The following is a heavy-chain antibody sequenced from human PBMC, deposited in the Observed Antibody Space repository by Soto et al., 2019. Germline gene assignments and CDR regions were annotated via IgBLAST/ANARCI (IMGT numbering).Heavy chain of an antibody. Sequence: EVQLVESGGGLVQPGGSLKLSCTASGFTFSTSAMHWVRQASGKGLEWVGRIRSKANSYATAYAASVEGRFTISRDDSKNTAYLQMSSLKTEDTAVYYCFARRYSTSFDCWGQGTLVTVSS. J-gene: IGHJ5*01. CDR2: IRSKANSYAT. CDR1: GFTFSTSA. V-gene: IGHV3-73*02. D-gene: IGHD2-15*01. CDR3: FARRYSTSFDC.